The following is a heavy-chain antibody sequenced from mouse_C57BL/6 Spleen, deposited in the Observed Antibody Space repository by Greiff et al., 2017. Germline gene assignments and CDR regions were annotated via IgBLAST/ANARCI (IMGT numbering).Heavy chain of an antibody. V-gene: IGHV5-17*01. J-gene: IGHJ1*03. CDR2: ISSGSSTI. CDR3: ARRKTGSHWDFDV. CDR1: GFTFSDYG. Sequence: DVMLVESGGGLVKPGGSLKLSCAASGFTFSDYGMHWVRQAPEKGLEWVAYISSGSSTIYYADTVKGRFTISRDNAKNTLFLQMTSLRSEDTAMYYCARRKTGSHWDFDVWGTGTTVTVSS. D-gene: IGHD4-1*01.